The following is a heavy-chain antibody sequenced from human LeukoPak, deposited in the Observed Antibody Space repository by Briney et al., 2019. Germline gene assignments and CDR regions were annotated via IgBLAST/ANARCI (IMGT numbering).Heavy chain of an antibody. CDR1: GGSISSYY. V-gene: IGHV4-59*01. CDR2: IYYSGST. Sequence: KPSETLSLTCTVSGGSISSYYWSWIPQPPGKGLEWIGYIYYSGSTNYNPSLESRVTISVDTSKNQFYLKLSSVPAADTAVYYCASSRIVVEPWGSYYYYMDVWGKGTTVTVSS. J-gene: IGHJ6*03. D-gene: IGHD2-15*01. CDR3: ASSRIVVEPWGSYYYYMDV.